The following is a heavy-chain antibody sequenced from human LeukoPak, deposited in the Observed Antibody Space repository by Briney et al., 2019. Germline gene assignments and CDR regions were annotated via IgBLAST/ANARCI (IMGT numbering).Heavy chain of an antibody. J-gene: IGHJ4*02. Sequence: PSETLSLTCDVACVSISGTNYYWGWIRQPPGMGLEWIGSIHYRLPTFYNPLLKSRVTISVDTSKNQISLRLRSVTAADTAVYYCARHEEEDGYNAKTPDYWGQGTLVTVSS. CDR2: IHYRLPT. CDR1: CVSISGTNYY. V-gene: IGHV4-39*01. CDR3: ARHEEEDGYNAKTPDY. D-gene: IGHD5-24*01.